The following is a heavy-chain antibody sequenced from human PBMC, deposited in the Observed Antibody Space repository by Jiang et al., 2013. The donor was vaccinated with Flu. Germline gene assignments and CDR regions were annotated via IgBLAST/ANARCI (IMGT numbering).Heavy chain of an antibody. CDR1: GVSIRSSSYY. V-gene: IGHV4-39*01. J-gene: IGHJ5*02. CDR2: IYYSGST. CDR3: ASMYCTNGLCYIRDNWFDP. D-gene: IGHD2-8*01. Sequence: GLVKPSETLSLTCTVSGVSIRSSSYYWGWIRQPPGKGLEWIGTIYYSGSTYYKSSLKGRVTISVDSSKNQFSLKLSSVTAADTAMYYCASMYCTNGLCYIRDNWFDPWGQGTLVTVSS.